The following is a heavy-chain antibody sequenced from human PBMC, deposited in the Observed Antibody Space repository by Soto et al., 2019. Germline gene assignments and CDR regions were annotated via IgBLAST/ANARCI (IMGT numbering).Heavy chain of an antibody. J-gene: IGHJ4*02. CDR1: GFTFSSYS. D-gene: IGHD6-13*01. V-gene: IGHV3-21*01. CDR3: AGDESEDSGSWFDY. CDR2: ISSSSSYI. Sequence: EVQLVESGGGLVKPGGSLRLSGAASGFTFSSYSMNWVRQAPGKGLEWVSAISSSSSYIHYAVSVKGRFTIARDNGKNSLYLQMNSLRAEDTAAYYCAGDESEDSGSWFDYSGQGTLVTVSS.